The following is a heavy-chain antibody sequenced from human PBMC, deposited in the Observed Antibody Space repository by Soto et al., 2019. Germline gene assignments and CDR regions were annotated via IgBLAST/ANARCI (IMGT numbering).Heavy chain of an antibody. D-gene: IGHD3-22*01. CDR1: GFTVSSNY. Sequence: EVQLVESGGGLIQPGGSLRLSCAASGFTVSSNYMSWVRQAPGKGLEWVSVIYSGGSTYYADSVKGRLTISPGHTKDTLYLQTNSPRVEATAVYYCARGHSSGYYGNFDYWGQGTLVIVAS. CDR2: IYSGGST. V-gene: IGHV3-53*01. J-gene: IGHJ4*02. CDR3: ARGHSSGYYGNFDY.